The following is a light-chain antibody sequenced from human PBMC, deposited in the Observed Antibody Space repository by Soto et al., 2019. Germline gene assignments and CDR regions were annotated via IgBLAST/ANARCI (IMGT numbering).Light chain of an antibody. CDR3: SSYTSSNTYV. Sequence: QSALTQPASVSGSPGQSITISCFGTSSDVGGYNSASWHQQHPGKAPKLMIYDVSNRPSGVSNRFSGSKSGNTASLTISGLQAEDEADYYCSSYTSSNTYVFGPGTQLTVL. CDR1: SSDVGGYNS. V-gene: IGLV2-14*01. J-gene: IGLJ7*01. CDR2: DVS.